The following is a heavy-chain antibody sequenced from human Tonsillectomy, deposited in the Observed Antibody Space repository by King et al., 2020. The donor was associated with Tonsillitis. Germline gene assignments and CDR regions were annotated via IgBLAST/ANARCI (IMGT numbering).Heavy chain of an antibody. CDR3: ANGRLLFPPVEY. Sequence: VQLVESGGAVVQPGRSLRLSCAASGFTFSSYGMHWVRQAPGKGLEWVAVISYDGSNKDYADSVKGRFTISRVNSKKTLYLQMNSLRPEDTAVYYCANGRLLFPPVEYWGPGTLVTVSS. CDR2: ISYDGSNK. J-gene: IGHJ4*02. CDR1: GFTFSSYG. V-gene: IGHV3-30*18. D-gene: IGHD2-21*02.